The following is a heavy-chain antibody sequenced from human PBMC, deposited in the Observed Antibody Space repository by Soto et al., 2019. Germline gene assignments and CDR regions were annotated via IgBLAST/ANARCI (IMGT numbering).Heavy chain of an antibody. Sequence: EVQLVQSGGGLVQPGGSLKPSCPASGFTFSGATVHWVRQASGEGLQWVGRFRSKANDSATTYIPSVKGRFTISRDDSRNTAYLQMSDLKTEDTAVYYCTGGYCTGGTCYSGYFQHWGQGALVTVFS. D-gene: IGHD2-15*01. V-gene: IGHV3-73*02. CDR1: GFTFSGAT. J-gene: IGHJ1*01. CDR3: TGGYCTGGTCYSGYFQH. CDR2: FRSKANDSAT.